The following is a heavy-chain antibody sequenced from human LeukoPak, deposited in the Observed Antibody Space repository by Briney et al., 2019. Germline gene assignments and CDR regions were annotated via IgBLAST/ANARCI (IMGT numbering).Heavy chain of an antibody. V-gene: IGHV3-7*01. CDR2: IKEDGTEQ. J-gene: IGHJ6*03. Sequence: GGSLRLSCAVSGFIFSRHSMSWIRQAPGKGLEWVATIKEDGTEQYYVDSVKGRFTISRDNAKNTVYLQMTTLRAEDTALYCCVRESGDYGSADMPGYYYYMDVWAKGTTVIVSS. CDR1: GFIFSRHS. D-gene: IGHD3-10*01. CDR3: VRESGDYGSADMPGYYYYMDV.